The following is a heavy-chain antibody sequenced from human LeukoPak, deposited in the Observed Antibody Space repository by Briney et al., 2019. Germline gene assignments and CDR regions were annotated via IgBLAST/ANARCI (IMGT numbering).Heavy chain of an antibody. J-gene: IGHJ3*02. CDR2: INPNSGGT. V-gene: IGHV1-2*06. D-gene: IGHD1-1*01. CDR1: EYTFIGYY. Sequence: VASVKVSCKTSEYTFIGYYMHWVRQAPGQGLEWMGRINPNSGGTNYAQTFQGRVTMTSDTSISTAYMELSRLRSDDTAVYYCARINWNVDNDAFDIWGQGTMVTVSS. CDR3: ARINWNVDNDAFDI.